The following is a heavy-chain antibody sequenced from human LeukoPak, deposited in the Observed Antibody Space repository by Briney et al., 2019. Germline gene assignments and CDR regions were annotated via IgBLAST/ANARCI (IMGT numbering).Heavy chain of an antibody. CDR1: GFTFSSYG. CDR2: IWYDGSNK. J-gene: IGHJ4*02. V-gene: IGHV3-33*06. CDR3: AKYSSSFFLDY. Sequence: GGSLRLSCAASGFTFSSYGMHWVRQAPGKGLEWVAVIWYDGSNKYYADSVKGRFTISRDNSKNTLYLQMNSLRAEDTAVYYCAKYSSSFFLDYWGQGTLVTVSS. D-gene: IGHD6-6*01.